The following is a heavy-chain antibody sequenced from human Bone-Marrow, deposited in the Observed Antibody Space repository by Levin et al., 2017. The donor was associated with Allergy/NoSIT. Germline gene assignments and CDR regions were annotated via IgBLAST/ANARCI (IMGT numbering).Heavy chain of an antibody. J-gene: IGHJ4*02. D-gene: IGHD3-16*01. CDR3: ARDLSASFYFDS. Sequence: GESLKISCATSGFIFNSYAMNWVRQAPGKGLEWLSYMSGGGGTTYYADSAKGRFTIYRDDAKRTVFLQMNSLRAEDTAVYYCARDLSASFYFDSWGQGTLVTVSP. CDR1: GFIFNSYA. V-gene: IGHV3-48*01. CDR2: MSGGGGTT.